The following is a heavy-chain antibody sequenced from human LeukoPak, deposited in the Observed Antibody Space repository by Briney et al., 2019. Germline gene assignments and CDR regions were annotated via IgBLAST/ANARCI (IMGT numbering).Heavy chain of an antibody. CDR3: ARDRGRGMYYFDY. V-gene: IGHV3-33*01. Sequence: GGSLRLSCAASGFTFSSYGMHWVRQAPGKGLEWVAVIWYDGSNKYYADSVKGRFTISRDNSKNTLYLQMNSLRAEDTAVYYCARDRGRGMYYFDYWGQGTLVTVS. CDR1: GFTFSSYG. J-gene: IGHJ4*02. CDR2: IWYDGSNK. D-gene: IGHD3-10*01.